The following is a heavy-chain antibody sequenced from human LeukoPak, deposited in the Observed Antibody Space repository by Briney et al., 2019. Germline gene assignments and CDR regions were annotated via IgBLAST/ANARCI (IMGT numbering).Heavy chain of an antibody. D-gene: IGHD3-10*01. CDR2: ISSSGSTI. V-gene: IGHV3-48*03. CDR3: ASSDLWFGGLDDY. J-gene: IGHJ4*02. Sequence: GGSLRLSCAASGFTFSSYEMNWVRQAPGKGLEWVSYISSSGSTIYYADSVKGRFTISRDNAKNSLYLQMNSLRAEDTAVYYCASSDLWFGGLDDYWGQGTLVTVSS. CDR1: GFTFSSYE.